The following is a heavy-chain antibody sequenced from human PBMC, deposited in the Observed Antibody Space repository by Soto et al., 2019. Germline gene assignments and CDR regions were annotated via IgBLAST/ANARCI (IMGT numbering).Heavy chain of an antibody. CDR2: IYHSGST. CDR1: GGSISSGGYY. J-gene: IGHJ6*02. Sequence: QVQLQESGPGLVKPSQTLSLTCTVSGGSISSGGYYWSWIRQHPGKGLEWIGYIYHSGSTYYNPSLKSRVTISVDRSKNQFSLKLSSVTAADTAVYYCARARSRGVILHYYGMDVWGQGTTVTVSS. CDR3: ARARSRGVILHYYGMDV. V-gene: IGHV4-31*03. D-gene: IGHD3-10*01.